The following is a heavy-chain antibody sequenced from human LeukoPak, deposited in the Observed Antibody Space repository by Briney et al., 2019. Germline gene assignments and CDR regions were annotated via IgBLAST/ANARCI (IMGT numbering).Heavy chain of an antibody. V-gene: IGHV3-48*03. CDR2: ISSSGSTI. Sequence: PGGSLRLSCAASGFTFSSYEMNWVRQAPGKGLKWVSYISSSGSTIYYADSVKGRFTISRDNAKNSLYLQMNSLRAEDTAVYYCARDLTGGYSYGDYWGQGTLVTVSS. CDR1: GFTFSSYE. J-gene: IGHJ4*02. D-gene: IGHD5-18*01. CDR3: ARDLTGGYSYGDY.